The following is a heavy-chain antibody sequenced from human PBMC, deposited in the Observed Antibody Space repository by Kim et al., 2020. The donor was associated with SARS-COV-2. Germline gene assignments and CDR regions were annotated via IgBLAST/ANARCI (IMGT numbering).Heavy chain of an antibody. CDR1: GFPFSAYA. Sequence: GGSLRLSCAASGFPFSAYAMSWVRPAPGKGLEWVSAISPGGTTYYKDSVKGRFIVSRDNSKNTVYLQMNSLRAEDTAVYYCAKGAGRYSSSKGYYMDVWG. D-gene: IGHD6-19*01. J-gene: IGHJ6*03. CDR3: AKGAGRYSSSKGYYMDV. V-gene: IGHV3-23*01. CDR2: ISPGGTT.